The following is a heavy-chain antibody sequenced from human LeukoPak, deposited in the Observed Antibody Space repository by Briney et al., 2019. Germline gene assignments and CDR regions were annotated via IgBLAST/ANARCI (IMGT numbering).Heavy chain of an antibody. J-gene: IGHJ4*02. Sequence: PGGSLKLSCAASGFTFSDSAVHWVRQASGKGLEWIGRIRSKTNSYATAHAASVKGRFTISRDDSKNTAYLQMNSLKTEDTAVYYCTRINYDSSDYPHPFDYWGQGTLVTVSS. CDR3: TRINYDSSDYPHPFDY. D-gene: IGHD3-22*01. CDR1: GFTFSDSA. CDR2: IRSKTNSYAT. V-gene: IGHV3-73*01.